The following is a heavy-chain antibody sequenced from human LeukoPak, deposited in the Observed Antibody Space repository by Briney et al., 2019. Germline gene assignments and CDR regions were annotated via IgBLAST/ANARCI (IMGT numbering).Heavy chain of an antibody. V-gene: IGHV3-43*01. CDR1: RFTFDDYA. Sequence: GGSLRLSCAASRFTFDDYAMHWARQAPGKGLEWVALISWEGDTTYYADSVRGRFTISRDNSKNSLYLQMNSLRTEDTAFYYCTRDTDYGSATNYFDSWGQGTLVSVSS. CDR3: TRDTDYGSATNYFDS. J-gene: IGHJ4*02. D-gene: IGHD3-10*01. CDR2: ISWEGDTT.